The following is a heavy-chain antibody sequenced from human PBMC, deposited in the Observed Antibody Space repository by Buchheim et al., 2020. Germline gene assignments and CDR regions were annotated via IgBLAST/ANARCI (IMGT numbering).Heavy chain of an antibody. CDR3: ARELGYCSGGSCNYYGMDV. V-gene: IGHV3-30*04. D-gene: IGHD2-15*01. CDR1: GFTFSSYA. J-gene: IGHJ6*02. CDR2: ISYDGSNK. Sequence: QVQLVESGGGVVQPGRSLRLSCAASGFTFSSYAMHWVRQAPGKGLEWVAVISYDGSNKYYADSVKGRFPISRDNSKNTLYLQMNSLRAEDTAVYYCARELGYCSGGSCNYYGMDVWGQGTT.